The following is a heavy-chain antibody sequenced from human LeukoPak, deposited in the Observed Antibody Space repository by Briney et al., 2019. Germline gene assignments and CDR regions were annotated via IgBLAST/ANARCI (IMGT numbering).Heavy chain of an antibody. J-gene: IGHJ6*02. Sequence: SETLSLTCTVSGYSISSGYYWSWIRQPPGKGLEWIGEINHSGSTNYNPSLKSRVTISVDTSKNQFSLKLSSVTAADTAVYYCARGGLAATNGMDVWGQGTTVTVSS. V-gene: IGHV4-38-2*02. D-gene: IGHD6-13*01. CDR1: GYSISSGYY. CDR2: INHSGST. CDR3: ARGGLAATNGMDV.